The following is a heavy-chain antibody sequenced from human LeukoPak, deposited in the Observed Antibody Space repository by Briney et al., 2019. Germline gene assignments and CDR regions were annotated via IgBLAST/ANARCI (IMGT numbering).Heavy chain of an antibody. J-gene: IGHJ4*02. D-gene: IGHD1-26*01. CDR3: ARGETFHSKWELLYYFDY. Sequence: SVKVSCKASGGTFSSYAISWVRQAPGQGLEWMGGIIPIFGTANYAQKFQGRVTITTDESTSTAYMELSSLRSEDTAVYYCARGETFHSKWELLYYFDYWGQGTLVTVSS. CDR1: GGTFSSYA. V-gene: IGHV1-69*05. CDR2: IIPIFGTA.